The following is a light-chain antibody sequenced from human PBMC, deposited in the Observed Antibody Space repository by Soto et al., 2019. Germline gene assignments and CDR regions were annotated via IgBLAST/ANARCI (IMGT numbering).Light chain of an antibody. J-gene: IGKJ1*01. CDR2: GAS. CDR1: QSVSSNN. CDR3: HQCDSSPWT. Sequence: EIVLTQSPGTLSLSPGETATLSCRASQSVSSNNLAWYQQKPGQPPRLLIYGASTRAPGFPARFSGSGSGTDFTLTISRLEPEDFAVFYCHQCDSSPWTFGQGTKVDIK. V-gene: IGKV3-20*01.